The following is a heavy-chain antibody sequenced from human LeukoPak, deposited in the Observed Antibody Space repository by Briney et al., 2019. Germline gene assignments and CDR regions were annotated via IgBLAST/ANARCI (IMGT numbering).Heavy chain of an antibody. CDR1: GYAFTGYY. CDR2: INPNSGGT. V-gene: IGHV1-2*02. CDR3: ARHRAYSSGWPLDY. Sequence: ASVKVSCKASGYAFTGYYMHWVRPAPGQGLEWMGWINPNSGGTNYAQKFQGRVTMTRDTSISTAYMELSRLRSDDTAVYYCARHRAYSSGWPLDYWGQGTLVTVSS. D-gene: IGHD6-19*01. J-gene: IGHJ4*02.